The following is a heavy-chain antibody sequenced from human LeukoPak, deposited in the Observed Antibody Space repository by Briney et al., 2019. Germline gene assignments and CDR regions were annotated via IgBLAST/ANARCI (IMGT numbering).Heavy chain of an antibody. V-gene: IGHV3-15*01. Sequence: GGSLRLSCAASGFTFSNAWMSWVRQAPGKGXECVGRIKSKTDCGTTEYAAPVKARFTNSTHDSKNTLYLQMNSLKTEDTAVYYCTTDIVVDHWGQGTLVTVSS. J-gene: IGHJ4*02. CDR2: IKSKTDCGTT. CDR3: TTDIVVDH. CDR1: GFTFSNAW. D-gene: IGHD2-15*01.